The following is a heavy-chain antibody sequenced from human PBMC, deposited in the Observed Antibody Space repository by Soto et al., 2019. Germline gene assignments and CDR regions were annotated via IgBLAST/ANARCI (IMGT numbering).Heavy chain of an antibody. D-gene: IGHD3-9*01. V-gene: IGHV1-8*01. J-gene: IGHJ6*02. CDR3: ARGHYDILTGYGSYGMDV. CDR1: GYTFTSYD. CDR2: MNPNSGNT. Sequence: ASVKVSCKASGYTFTSYDIKWVRQATGQGLEWMGWMNPNSGNTGYAQKFQGRVTMTRNTSISTAYMELSSLRSEDTAVYYCARGHYDILTGYGSYGMDVWGQGTTVTVSS.